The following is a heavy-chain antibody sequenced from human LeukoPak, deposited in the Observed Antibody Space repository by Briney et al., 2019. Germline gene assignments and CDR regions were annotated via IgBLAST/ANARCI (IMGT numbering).Heavy chain of an antibody. D-gene: IGHD6-19*01. CDR1: GFTFSSYA. CDR2: ISSNGGST. CDR3: ARLSKRIAVAGTWSYYYYGMDV. V-gene: IGHV3-64*01. Sequence: GGSLRLSCAASGFTFSSYAMHWVRQAPGKGLEYISAISSNGGSTYYASSVKGRFTISRDNSKNTLYLQMNSLRAEDTAVYYCARLSKRIAVAGTWSYYYYGMDVWGQGTTVTVSS. J-gene: IGHJ6*02.